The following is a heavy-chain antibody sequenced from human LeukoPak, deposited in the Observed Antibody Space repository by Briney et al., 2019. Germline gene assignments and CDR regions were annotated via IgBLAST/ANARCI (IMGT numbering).Heavy chain of an antibody. CDR3: AREILTGYAFDI. J-gene: IGHJ3*02. Sequence: GRSLRLSCAASGFTFSTYAMHWVRQAPGKGLEWVAFISYDGTNKYCADSAKGRFTISRDNSKNTLYLQMNSLRAEDTALYYCAREILTGYAFDIWGQGTMVTVSS. V-gene: IGHV3-30-3*01. D-gene: IGHD7-27*01. CDR2: ISYDGTNK. CDR1: GFTFSTYA.